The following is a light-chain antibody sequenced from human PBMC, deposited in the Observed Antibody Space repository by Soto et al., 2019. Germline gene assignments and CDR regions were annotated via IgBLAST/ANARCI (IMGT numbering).Light chain of an antibody. CDR1: QDIRNY. J-gene: IGKJ3*01. V-gene: IGKV1-33*01. CDR3: QQYDTLPPKIT. CDR2: DAY. Sequence: DIQMTQSPSSLSASVGDRVVITCQASQDIRNYLNWYQQKPGKAPKLLIYDAYILQTGVPSRFSGSGSGTDFTFTISSLQPEDFATYYCQQYDTLPPKITFGPGTKVDIK.